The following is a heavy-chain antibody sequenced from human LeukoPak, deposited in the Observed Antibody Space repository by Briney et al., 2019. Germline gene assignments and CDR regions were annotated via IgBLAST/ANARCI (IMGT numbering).Heavy chain of an antibody. CDR3: ARVGSGSYWGFFDY. V-gene: IGHV1-46*01. J-gene: IGHJ4*02. CDR1: GSPFTSYY. CDR2: INPSGGST. Sequence: AASVKVSFQASGSPFTSYYMHWVRPAPGQGLEWMGIINPSGGSTSYAQKFQGRVTITRDTSTSTVYMELSSLRSEDTAVYYCARVGSGSYWGFFDYWGQGTLVTVSS. D-gene: IGHD1-26*01.